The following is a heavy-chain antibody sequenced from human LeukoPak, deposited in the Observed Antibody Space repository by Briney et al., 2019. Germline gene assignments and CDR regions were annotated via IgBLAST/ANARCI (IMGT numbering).Heavy chain of an antibody. V-gene: IGHV4-59*12. J-gene: IGHJ4*02. CDR2: IYHSGST. D-gene: IGHD3-10*01. CDR3: ARDARDGSGRRSDC. CDR1: GGSISSYY. Sequence: VKPSETLSLTCTVSGGSISSYYWSWIRQPPGKGLEWIVYIYHSGSTYYNPSLKSRVTISVDRSKNQFSLKLSSVTAADTAVYYCARDARDGSGRRSDCWGQGTLVTVSS.